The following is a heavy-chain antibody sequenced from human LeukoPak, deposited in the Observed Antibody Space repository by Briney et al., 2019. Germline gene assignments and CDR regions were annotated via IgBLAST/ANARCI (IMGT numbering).Heavy chain of an antibody. CDR2: IRGSGGAI. D-gene: IGHD2-15*01. V-gene: IGHV3-11*01. Sequence: GGSLRLSCAASGFTFSDYYMSWIRQAPGKGLEWVSYIRGSGGAIYYADSVKGRFTISRDNAKNSLYLQMNSLRADDTAVYYCARGGLGYCSAGSCYSDYWGQGFLVTVSS. CDR1: GFTFSDYY. CDR3: ARGGLGYCSAGSCYSDY. J-gene: IGHJ4*02.